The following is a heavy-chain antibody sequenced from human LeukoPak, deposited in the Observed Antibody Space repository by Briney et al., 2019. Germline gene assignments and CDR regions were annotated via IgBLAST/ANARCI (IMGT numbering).Heavy chain of an antibody. CDR2: IYYSGST. CDR1: GGSISSGGYY. J-gene: IGHJ3*02. CDR3: ARDSRYLAAAGYAFDI. D-gene: IGHD6-13*01. Sequence: SETLSLTCTVSGGSISSGGYYWSWIRQHPGKGLEWIRYIYYSGSTYYNPSLKSRVTISVDTSKNRFSLKLSSVTAADTAVYYCARDSRYLAAAGYAFDIWGQGTMVTVSS. V-gene: IGHV4-31*03.